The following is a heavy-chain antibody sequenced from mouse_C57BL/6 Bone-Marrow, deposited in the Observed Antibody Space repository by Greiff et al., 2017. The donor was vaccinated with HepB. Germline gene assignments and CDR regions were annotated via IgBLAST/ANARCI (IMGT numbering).Heavy chain of an antibody. CDR3: TKGGGNCSMDY. Sequence: VQLQQSGAGLVRPGASVTLSCKASGYTFTDYEMHWVKQTPVQGLEWIGAIDRETGGTAYTQKFKGMAILNANKSSSTAYKELRSLTSEASAVYYCTKGGGNCSMDYWGQGTSVTVSS. CDR1: GYTFTDYE. V-gene: IGHV1-15*01. D-gene: IGHD4-1*02. CDR2: IDRETGGT. J-gene: IGHJ4*01.